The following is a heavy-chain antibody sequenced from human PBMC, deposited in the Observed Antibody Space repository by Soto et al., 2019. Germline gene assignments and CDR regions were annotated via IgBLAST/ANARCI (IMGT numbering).Heavy chain of an antibody. D-gene: IGHD2-15*01. J-gene: IGHJ4*02. CDR2: ISYDGSNK. Sequence: SGGSLRLSCAASGFTFSSYAMHWVRQAPGKGLEWVAVISYDGSNKYYADSVKGRFTISRDNSKNTLYLQMNSLRAEDTAVYYCARVRGVVVLRDLFDYWGQGTLVTVSS. CDR3: ARVRGVVVLRDLFDY. CDR1: GFTFSSYA. V-gene: IGHV3-30-3*01.